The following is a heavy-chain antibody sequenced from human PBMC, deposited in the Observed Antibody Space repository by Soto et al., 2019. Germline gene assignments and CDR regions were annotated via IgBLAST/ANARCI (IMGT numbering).Heavy chain of an antibody. J-gene: IGHJ4*02. CDR3: ARDPDGGQWLFNY. Sequence: QVQLVESGGGVVQPGTSLRLSCAASGFTFTTYAMNWVRQAPGQGLEWVAMVSSDGTNKNYADSVKGRFTVSRDNSKNTVGLQKDSLRAEDTAVYYCARDPDGGQWLFNYWGQGSLVTVSS. CDR1: GFTFTTYA. V-gene: IGHV3-33*01. D-gene: IGHD6-19*01. CDR2: VSSDGTNK.